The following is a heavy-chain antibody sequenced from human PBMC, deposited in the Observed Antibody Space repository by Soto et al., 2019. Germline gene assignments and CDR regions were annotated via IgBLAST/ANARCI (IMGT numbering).Heavy chain of an antibody. CDR1: GGSFSGYY. Sequence: PSETLSLTCAVYGGSFSGYYWSWIRQPPGKGLEWIGEINHSGSTNYNPSLKSRVTISVDTSKNQFSLKLSSVTAADTAVYYCERGRRYYYDCSGYLNDYWGQGTLVTVSS. CDR2: INHSGST. CDR3: ERGRRYYYDCSGYLNDY. V-gene: IGHV4-34*01. D-gene: IGHD3-22*01. J-gene: IGHJ4*02.